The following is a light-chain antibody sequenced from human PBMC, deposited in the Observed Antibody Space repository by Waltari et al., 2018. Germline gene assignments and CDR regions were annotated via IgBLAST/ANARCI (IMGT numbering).Light chain of an antibody. Sequence: QSALTQPASVSGAPGQSITISCTGTSNDVGTYTYLSWYQQHPDRAPLLLIYEVYNRPSGISTRFSGSKSGNTASLTISGLLAEDEAVYYCSSYTESGALVFGGGTKVTV. V-gene: IGLV2-14*03. CDR3: SSYTESGALV. CDR2: EVY. CDR1: SNDVGTYTY. J-gene: IGLJ2*01.